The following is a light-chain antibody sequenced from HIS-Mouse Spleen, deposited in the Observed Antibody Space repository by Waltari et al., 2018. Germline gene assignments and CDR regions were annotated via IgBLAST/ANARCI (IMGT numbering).Light chain of an antibody. CDR2: EGS. CDR3: CSYAGSSTWV. Sequence: QSALTQPASVSGSPGQSITISFTGTSSDVGSYNLVSWYQQHPGKDPKLMIYEGSKRPSGVSNRFYGSKSGNTASLTISGLQAEDEADYYCCSYAGSSTWVFGGGTKLTVL. J-gene: IGLJ3*02. V-gene: IGLV2-23*01. CDR1: SSDVGSYNL.